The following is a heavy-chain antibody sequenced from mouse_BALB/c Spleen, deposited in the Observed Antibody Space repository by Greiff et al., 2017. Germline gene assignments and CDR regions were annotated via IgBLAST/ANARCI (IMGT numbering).Heavy chain of an antibody. V-gene: IGHV1-18*01. CDR3: ARRGILRSSSFDY. J-gene: IGHJ2*01. D-gene: IGHD1-1*01. CDR1: GYTFTEYT. Sequence: DVHLVESGPELVKPGASVKISCKTSGYTFTEYTMHWVKQSHGKSLEWIGGINPNNGGTSYNQKFKGKATLTVDKSSSTAYMELRSLTSEDSAVYYCARRGILRSSSFDYWGQGTTLTVSS. CDR2: INPNNGGT.